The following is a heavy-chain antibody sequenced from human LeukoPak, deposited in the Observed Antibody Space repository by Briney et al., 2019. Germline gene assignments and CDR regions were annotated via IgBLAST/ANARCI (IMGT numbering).Heavy chain of an antibody. D-gene: IGHD2-21*02. CDR3: ARDPHIVVVTATSLGYFDL. V-gene: IGHV3-30*04. CDR2: ISYDGSNK. Sequence: GGSLRLSCAASGFTSSSYAMHWVRQAPGKGLEWVAVISYDGSNKYYADSVKGRFTISRDNSKNTLYLQMNSLRAEDTAVYYCARDPHIVVVTATSLGYFDLWGRGTLVTVSS. J-gene: IGHJ2*01. CDR1: GFTSSSYA.